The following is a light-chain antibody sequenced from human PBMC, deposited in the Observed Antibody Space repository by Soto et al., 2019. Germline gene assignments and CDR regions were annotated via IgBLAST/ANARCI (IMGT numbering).Light chain of an antibody. V-gene: IGLV1-44*01. Sequence: QSVLTQPPSASGTPGQRVTISCSGSSSNIESNTVNWYQQLPETAPKLLIYSNNERPSGVPDRFSGSKSGTSASLVISGLQSEDEADYYCAAWDDSLNGRVFGGGTKLTVL. J-gene: IGLJ3*02. CDR3: AAWDDSLNGRV. CDR1: SSNIESNT. CDR2: SNN.